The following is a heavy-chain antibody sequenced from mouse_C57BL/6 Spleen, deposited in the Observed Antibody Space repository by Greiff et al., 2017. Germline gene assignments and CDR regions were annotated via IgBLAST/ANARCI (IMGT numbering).Heavy chain of an antibody. CDR1: GYTFTDYN. J-gene: IGHJ4*01. Sequence: VQLQQSGPELVKPGASVKMSCKASGYTFTDYNMHWVKQSHGQSLEWIGYINPNNGGTSYNQKFKGKATLTVNKSSSTADMELRSLTSEESAVYYCATGRYYAMDYWGQGTSVTVSS. V-gene: IGHV1-22*01. CDR3: ATGRYYAMDY. D-gene: IGHD3-3*01. CDR2: INPNNGGT.